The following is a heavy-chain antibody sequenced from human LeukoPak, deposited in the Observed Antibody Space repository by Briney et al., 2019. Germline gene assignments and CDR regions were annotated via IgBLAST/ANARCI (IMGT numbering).Heavy chain of an antibody. V-gene: IGHV3-23*01. CDR1: GFTFRGYG. D-gene: IGHD6-13*01. CDR2: ISGSGDST. CDR3: VKDRVVAAAFGCFQY. J-gene: IGHJ1*01. Sequence: GGSLRLSGSASGFTFRGYGMSWVRQAPGKGLEGVSGISGSGDSTYYAHSARGRFTISRDNSKNKVYLQMNSLRAEGTAVYYCVKDRVVAAAFGCFQYGGQGTLVTVSS.